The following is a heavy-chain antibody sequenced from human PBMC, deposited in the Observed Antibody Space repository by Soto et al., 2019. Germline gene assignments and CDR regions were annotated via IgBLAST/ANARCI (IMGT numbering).Heavy chain of an antibody. V-gene: IGHV4-31*03. CDR3: ARDRGKGWFDP. CDR2: IYYSGST. CDR1: GGSISSGGYY. J-gene: IGHJ5*02. Sequence: SSETLSLTCTVSGGSISSGGYYWSWIRQHPGKGLEWIGYIYYSGSTYYNPSLKSRVTISVDTSKNQFSLKLSSVTAADTAVYYCARDRGKGWFDPWGQGTLVTVSS.